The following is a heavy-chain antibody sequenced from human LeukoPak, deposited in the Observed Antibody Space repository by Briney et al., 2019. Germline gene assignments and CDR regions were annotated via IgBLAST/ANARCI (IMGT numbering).Heavy chain of an antibody. V-gene: IGHV4-34*01. CDR3: ARGLPVWFGEAYYAFDI. Sequence: PSETLSLTCAVYGGSFSGYYWSWIRQPPGKGLEWIGEINHSGSTNYNPSLKSRVTISVDTSKNQSSLKLSSVTAADTAVYYCARGLPVWFGEAYYAFDIWGQGTMVTVSS. CDR2: INHSGST. J-gene: IGHJ3*02. D-gene: IGHD3-10*01. CDR1: GGSFSGYY.